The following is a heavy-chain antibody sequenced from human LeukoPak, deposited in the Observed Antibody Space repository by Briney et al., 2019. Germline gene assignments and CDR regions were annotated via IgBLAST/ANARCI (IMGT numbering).Heavy chain of an antibody. Sequence: PSETLSLTCTVSGYSISSGYYWGWIRQPPGKGLEWIGSIYHSGSTYYNPSLKSRVTISVDTSKNQFSLKLSSVTAADTAVYYCARVAVAGLMQSDYWGQGTLVTVSS. V-gene: IGHV4-38-2*02. CDR1: GYSISSGYY. J-gene: IGHJ4*02. CDR2: IYHSGST. D-gene: IGHD6-19*01. CDR3: ARVAVAGLMQSDY.